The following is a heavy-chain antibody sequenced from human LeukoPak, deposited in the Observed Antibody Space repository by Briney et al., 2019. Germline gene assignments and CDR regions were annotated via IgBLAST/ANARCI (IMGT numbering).Heavy chain of an antibody. J-gene: IGHJ4*02. CDR2: ISSSSSYI. D-gene: IGHD2/OR15-2a*01. V-gene: IGHV3-21*01. CDR3: TRDLLPSFDY. CDR1: GFTFSSYG. Sequence: PGVSLRLSCAASGFTFSSYGMNWVRQAPRKGLEWVSSISSSSSYIYYADSVKGRFTISRDNAKNSLYLQMNSLRAEDTAVYYCTRDLLPSFDYWGQGTLVTVSS.